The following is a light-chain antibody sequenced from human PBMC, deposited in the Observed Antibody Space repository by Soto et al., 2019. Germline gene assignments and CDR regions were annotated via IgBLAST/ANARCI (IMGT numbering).Light chain of an antibody. CDR1: QSVSSSY. V-gene: IGKV3-20*01. CDR2: GAS. J-gene: IGKJ2*01. Sequence: EIVLTQSPGPLSLSPGERATLSCRASQSVSSSYLAWYQQKPGQAPRLLIYGASSRATGIPYRFSGSGSGTDFTLTISRLEPEEFAVYYCQQYGSSPNTFGQGTKLEIK. CDR3: QQYGSSPNT.